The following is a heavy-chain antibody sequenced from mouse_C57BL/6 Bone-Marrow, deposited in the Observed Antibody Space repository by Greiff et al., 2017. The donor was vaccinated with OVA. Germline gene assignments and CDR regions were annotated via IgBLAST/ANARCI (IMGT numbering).Heavy chain of an antibody. CDR2: IDPNSGGT. D-gene: IGHD1-1*01. CDR1: GYTFTSYG. CDR3: ARFPFYDPYWYFDV. Sequence: QVQLQQPGAELVKPGASVKMSCPASGYTFTSYGMHWVKQRPGRGLEWIGRIDPNSGGTKYNEKFKSKATLTVDKPSSTADMQLSSLTSEDSAVYYCARFPFYDPYWYFDVWGTGTTVTVSS. V-gene: IGHV1-72*01. J-gene: IGHJ1*03.